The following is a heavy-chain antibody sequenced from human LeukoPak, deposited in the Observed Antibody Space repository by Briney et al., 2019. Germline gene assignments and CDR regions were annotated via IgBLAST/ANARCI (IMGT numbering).Heavy chain of an antibody. CDR1: GFSLSTSGVA. CDR3: AHSYDYVWGSYRYTWVYAFDI. D-gene: IGHD3-16*02. CDR2: IYWDDDK. V-gene: IGHV2-5*02. J-gene: IGHJ3*02. Sequence: SGPTLVNPTQTLTLTCTFSGFSLSTSGVAVGWIRQPPGKALEWLALIYWDDDKRYSPSLKSRLTITKDTSKNQVVLTMTNMDPVDTATYYCAHSYDYVWGSYRYTWVYAFDIWGQGTMVTVSS.